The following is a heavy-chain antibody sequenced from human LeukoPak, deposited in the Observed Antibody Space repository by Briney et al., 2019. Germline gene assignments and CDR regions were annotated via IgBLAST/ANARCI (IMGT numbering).Heavy chain of an antibody. Sequence: ASVKVPCKASGYSFTGYEMDWVRHAPGQGLEWMGRINPNSGGTNYAQKFQGRVTMTRDTSISTVYMKLSRLTSDDTAVYYCARDFMGSYEYWGQGTLVTVSS. CDR1: GYSFTGYE. CDR3: ARDFMGSYEY. CDR2: INPNSGGT. V-gene: IGHV1-2*06. D-gene: IGHD3-10*01. J-gene: IGHJ4*02.